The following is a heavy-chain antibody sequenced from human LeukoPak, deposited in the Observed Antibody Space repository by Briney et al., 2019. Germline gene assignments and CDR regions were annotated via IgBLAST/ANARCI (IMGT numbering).Heavy chain of an antibody. J-gene: IGHJ4*02. Sequence: ASVKVSCKASGYTFTSYDINWVRQATGQGLEWMGWMNPNSGNTGYAQKFQGRVTITRNTSISTAYMELSSLRSEDTAVYYCARDSNYVLGRLRDWGQGTLVTVSS. CDR1: GYTFTSYD. V-gene: IGHV1-8*03. CDR3: ARDSNYVLGRLRD. D-gene: IGHD4-11*01. CDR2: MNPNSGNT.